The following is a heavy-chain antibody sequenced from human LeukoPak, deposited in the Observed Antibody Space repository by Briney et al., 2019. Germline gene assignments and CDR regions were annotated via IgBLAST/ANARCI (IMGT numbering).Heavy chain of an antibody. V-gene: IGHV3-30*04. D-gene: IGHD3/OR15-3a*01. J-gene: IGHJ6*02. Sequence: GRSLRLSCAASGFTFSSYAMHWVRQAPGKGLEWVAVISYDGSNKYYADSVKGRFTISRDNSKNTLYLQMNSLRAEDTAVYYCARDHRTGYPNYYYYGMDVWGQGTTVTVSS. CDR1: GFTFSSYA. CDR2: ISYDGSNK. CDR3: ARDHRTGYPNYYYYGMDV.